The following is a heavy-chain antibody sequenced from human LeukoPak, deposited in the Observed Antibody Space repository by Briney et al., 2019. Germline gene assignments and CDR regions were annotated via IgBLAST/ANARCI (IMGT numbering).Heavy chain of an antibody. CDR3: ASSSSWLHYYMDV. CDR2: ISSSSSYI. CDR1: GFTFSSYS. V-gene: IGHV3-21*01. J-gene: IGHJ6*03. Sequence: GGSLRLSCAASGFTFSSYSMNWVRQAPGKGREWVSSISSSSSYIYYADSVKGRFTISRDNAKNSLYLQMNSLRAEDTAVYYCASSSSWLHYYMDVWGKGTTVTISS. D-gene: IGHD6-13*01.